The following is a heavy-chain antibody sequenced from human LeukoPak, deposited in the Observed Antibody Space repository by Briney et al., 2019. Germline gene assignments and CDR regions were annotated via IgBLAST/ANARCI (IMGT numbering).Heavy chain of an antibody. J-gene: IGHJ4*02. CDR1: GYTFTSYG. Sequence: ASVKVSCKASGYTFTSYGISWVRQAPGQGLEWMGWISAYNGNTNCAQKLQGRVTMTTDTSTSTAYMELRSPRSDDTAVYYCAREGMDYYDSSGYYKTFDYWGQGTLVTVSS. D-gene: IGHD3-22*01. CDR3: AREGMDYYDSSGYYKTFDY. V-gene: IGHV1-18*01. CDR2: ISAYNGNT.